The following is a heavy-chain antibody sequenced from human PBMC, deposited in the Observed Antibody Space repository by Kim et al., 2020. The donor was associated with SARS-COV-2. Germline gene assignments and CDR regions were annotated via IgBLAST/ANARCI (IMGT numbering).Heavy chain of an antibody. V-gene: IGHV1-69*01. D-gene: IGHD3-22*01. J-gene: IGHJ4*02. CDR3: AMLIRWLDY. Sequence: GTANYAQKFQGRVTITADESTSTAYMELSSLRSEDTAVYYCAMLIRWLDYWGQGTLVTVSS. CDR2: GTA.